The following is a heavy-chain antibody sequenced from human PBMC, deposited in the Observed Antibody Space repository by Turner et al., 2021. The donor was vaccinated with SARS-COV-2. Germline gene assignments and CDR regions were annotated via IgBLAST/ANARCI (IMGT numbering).Heavy chain of an antibody. J-gene: IGHJ4*02. V-gene: IGHV3-30*18. CDR3: AKIYGGSHFAAFDY. Sequence: QVQLVESGGGVVQPGRSLRLSCAASGFTFSTYGIHWVRQAPGKGLEWVAVISYDGSNKYYADSVKGRFTISRDNSKNTLYLQMNSLRAEDTAVYYCAKIYGGSHFAAFDYWGQGTLVTVSS. D-gene: IGHD1-26*01. CDR1: GFTFSTYG. CDR2: ISYDGSNK.